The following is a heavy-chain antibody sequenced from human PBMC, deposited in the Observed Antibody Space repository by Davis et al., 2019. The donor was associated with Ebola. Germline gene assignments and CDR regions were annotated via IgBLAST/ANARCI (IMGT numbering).Heavy chain of an antibody. CDR1: GFTFSSSW. V-gene: IGHV3-74*01. CDR3: AKRYGYNVKTFDY. CDR2: INNDGSIT. Sequence: GESLKISCAASGFTFSSSWMHWVRQAPGKGLVWVSLINNDGSITTYADSVKGRFTISRDNAKNTLYLQMNSLRAEDTAVYYCAKRYGYNVKTFDYWGQGTLVTVSS. J-gene: IGHJ4*02. D-gene: IGHD5-24*01.